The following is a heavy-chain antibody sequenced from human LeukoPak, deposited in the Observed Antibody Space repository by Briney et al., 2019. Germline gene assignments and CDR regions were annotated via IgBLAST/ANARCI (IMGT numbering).Heavy chain of an antibody. CDR1: GFTFSSYS. D-gene: IGHD4-17*01. J-gene: IGHJ6*03. Sequence: GGSLRLSCAASGFTFSSYSMNWVRQAPGKGLEWVSSISSSSSYIYYADSVKGRFTISRDNAKNSLYLQMNGLRAEDTAVYYCARATTDYYYYMDVWGKGTTVTVSS. CDR2: ISSSSSYI. V-gene: IGHV3-21*01. CDR3: ARATTDYYYYMDV.